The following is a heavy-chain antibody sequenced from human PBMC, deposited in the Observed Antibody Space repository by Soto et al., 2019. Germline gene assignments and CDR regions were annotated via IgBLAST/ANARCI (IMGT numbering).Heavy chain of an antibody. CDR3: APIFGVVITEDYYYYLDV. CDR1: GGSISSSSYY. J-gene: IGHJ6*03. Sequence: SETLSLTCTVSGGSISSSSYYWGWIRQPPGKGLEWIGSIYYSGSTYYNPSLKSRVTISVDTSKNQFSLKLSSVTAADTAVYYCAPIFGVVITEDYYYYLDVWGKGTAVTVS. D-gene: IGHD3-3*01. CDR2: IYYSGST. V-gene: IGHV4-39*01.